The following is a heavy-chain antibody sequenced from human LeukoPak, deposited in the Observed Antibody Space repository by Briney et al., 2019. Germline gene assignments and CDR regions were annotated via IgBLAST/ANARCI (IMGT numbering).Heavy chain of an antibody. CDR1: GDSISYYY. CDR2: IYSNGGT. D-gene: IGHD2-2*02. Sequence: SETLSLTCSVSGDSISYYYWTWIRQPAGKGLEWIGRIYSNGGTNYNPSLNSPVTMSIDTAKNQFSLNLSSVTAADTAIYYCARVHNSGPGYCSGTSCYRLGGWFDTWGQGTLVTVSS. CDR3: ARVHNSGPGYCSGTSCYRLGGWFDT. J-gene: IGHJ5*02. V-gene: IGHV4-4*07.